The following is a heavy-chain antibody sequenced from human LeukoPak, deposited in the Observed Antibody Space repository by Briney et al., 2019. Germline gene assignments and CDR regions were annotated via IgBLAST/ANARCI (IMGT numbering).Heavy chain of an antibody. CDR2: MNPNSGNT. Sequence: ASVKVSCKASGYTFTSYDINWVRQATGQGLEWMGWMNPNSGNTGYAQKFQGRVTITRNTSISTAYMELSSLRSEDTAVYYCARVSGSWYQDWYFDLWGRGTLVTVSS. CDR3: ARVSGSWYQDWYFDL. CDR1: GYTFTSYD. V-gene: IGHV1-8*03. J-gene: IGHJ2*01. D-gene: IGHD6-13*01.